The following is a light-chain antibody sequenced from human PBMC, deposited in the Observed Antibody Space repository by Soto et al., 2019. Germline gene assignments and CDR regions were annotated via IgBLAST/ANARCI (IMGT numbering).Light chain of an antibody. CDR1: ENIFKF. J-gene: IGKJ4*01. Sequence: DILLIQSPATLSASVGDRITITCRASENIFKFLAWYQQRSGSAPNLLIYAASDLEREVPSRFSGSGSGTEFTLTIDNLQPNDSATYFCQHYHSQSITFGGGTQV. V-gene: IGKV1-5*01. CDR3: QHYHSQSIT. CDR2: AAS.